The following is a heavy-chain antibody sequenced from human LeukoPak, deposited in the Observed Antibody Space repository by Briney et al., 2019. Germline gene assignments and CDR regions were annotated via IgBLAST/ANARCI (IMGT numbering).Heavy chain of an antibody. J-gene: IGHJ5*02. CDR3: ARDRETTGAWFDP. CDR2: IYYSGST. Sequence: SETLSLTCTVSGGSISSGGYYWSWIRQHPGKGLEWIGYIYYSGSTYYNPSLKSRVTISVDTSKIQFSLKLSSVAAADTAVYYCARDRETTGAWFDPWGQGTLVTVSS. D-gene: IGHD2-8*02. CDR1: GGSISSGGYY. V-gene: IGHV4-31*03.